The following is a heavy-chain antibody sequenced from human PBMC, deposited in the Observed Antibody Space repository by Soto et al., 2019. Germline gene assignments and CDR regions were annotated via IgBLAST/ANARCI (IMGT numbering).Heavy chain of an antibody. D-gene: IGHD6-6*01. J-gene: IGHJ6*03. Sequence: SVKVSCKASGGTFSSYAISWVRQAPGQGLEWMGGIIPIFGTANYAQKFQGRVTITADESTSTAYMELRGLRSDDTAVYYCARVRQLVGYFYYYMDVWGKGTTVTVSS. V-gene: IGHV1-69*13. CDR2: IIPIFGTA. CDR3: ARVRQLVGYFYYYMDV. CDR1: GGTFSSYA.